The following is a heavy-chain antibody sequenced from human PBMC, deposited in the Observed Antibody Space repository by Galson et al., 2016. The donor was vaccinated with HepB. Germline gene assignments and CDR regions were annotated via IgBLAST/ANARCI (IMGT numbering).Heavy chain of an antibody. V-gene: IGHV4-39*01. Sequence: SETLSLTCTVSGGSVTISGHSWGWVRQPPGKGLEWIGNIYYTGTTYYHPSLKSRVTISVDTSKTQFSLKLTSVTAADSAVYYCARQNYDYVWESKTPPYYFDFWGPGTRVTVSS. J-gene: IGHJ4*02. D-gene: IGHD3-16*01. CDR1: GGSVTISGHS. CDR3: ARQNYDYVWESKTPPYYFDF. CDR2: IYYTGTT.